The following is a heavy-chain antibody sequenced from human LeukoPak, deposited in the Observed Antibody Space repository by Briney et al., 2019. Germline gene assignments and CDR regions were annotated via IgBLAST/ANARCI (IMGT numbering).Heavy chain of an antibody. CDR2: IYTSGST. V-gene: IGHV4-4*07. D-gene: IGHD1-26*01. CDR3: ARETARGSGSYGYLRD. CDR1: GGSFSGYY. Sequence: PSETLSLTCAVYGGSFSGYYWSWIRQPAGKGLEWIGRIYTSGSTNYNPSLKSRVTMSVDTSKNQFSLKLSSVTAADTAVYYCARETARGSGSYGYLRDWGQGTLVTVSS. J-gene: IGHJ4*02.